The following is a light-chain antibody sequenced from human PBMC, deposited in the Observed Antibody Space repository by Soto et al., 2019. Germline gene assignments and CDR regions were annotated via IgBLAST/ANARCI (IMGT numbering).Light chain of an antibody. CDR3: QQYGSSKWT. V-gene: IGKV3-20*01. CDR2: GAS. CDR1: QSVGGTF. J-gene: IGKJ1*01. Sequence: EIVLTQSPGTLSLSPGEGATLSCRASQSVGGTFLAWYQQKGGQAPRLLIHGASNRATGIPDRFSGSGSGTDFTLTISRLEPEDFAVYYCQQYGSSKWTLGQGTKVDIK.